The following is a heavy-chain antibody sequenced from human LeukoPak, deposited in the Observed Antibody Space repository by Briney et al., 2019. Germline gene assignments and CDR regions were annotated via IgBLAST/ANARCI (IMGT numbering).Heavy chain of an antibody. J-gene: IGHJ4*02. D-gene: IGHD3-22*01. CDR1: GFTFSNSW. Sequence: GGSLRLSCAATGFTFSNSWMSWVRQAPGKGLEWVANIKQDGSEKFYVDSVKGRFAVSRDNAINSLFLQMNSLRVEDTAVYFCARSARGDESAYYYMDHWGQGILVAVSS. CDR2: IKQDGSEK. V-gene: IGHV3-7*01. CDR3: ARSARGDESAYYYMDH.